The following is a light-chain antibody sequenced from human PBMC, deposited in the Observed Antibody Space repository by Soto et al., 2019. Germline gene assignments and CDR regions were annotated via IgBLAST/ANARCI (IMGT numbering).Light chain of an antibody. Sequence: EILLSQSQVTLSLSPGERATLSCRASQSVSSSYLAWYQQKPGQAPRLLIYGASTRATGIPARFSGSGSGTEFTLTISSLQSEDFAVYYCQQHNNWPRTFGQGTKVDIK. V-gene: IGKV3-15*01. CDR1: QSVSSSY. CDR3: QQHNNWPRT. J-gene: IGKJ1*01. CDR2: GAS.